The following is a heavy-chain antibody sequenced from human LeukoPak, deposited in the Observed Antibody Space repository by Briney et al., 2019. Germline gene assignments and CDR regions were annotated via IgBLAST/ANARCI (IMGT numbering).Heavy chain of an antibody. CDR1: GYSFSGYY. J-gene: IGHJ3*02. V-gene: IGHV1-2*02. CDR3: AREDHPAFDI. CDR2: INPNSGGT. Sequence: ASVKVSCKTSGYSFSGYYIHWVRQAPGQGLEWMGWINPNSGGTNYAQKFQGRVTMTRDTSISTAYMELSRLRSDDTAVYYCAREDHPAFDIWGQGTMVTVSS.